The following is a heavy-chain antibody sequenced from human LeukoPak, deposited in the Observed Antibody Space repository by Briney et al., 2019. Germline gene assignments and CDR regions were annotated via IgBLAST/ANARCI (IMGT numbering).Heavy chain of an antibody. CDR2: VIPMFNTS. V-gene: IGHV1-69*13. CDR1: GGTFRNYI. Sequence: GASVKVSCKASGGTFRNYIFSWVRQAPGQGLEWMGGVIPMFNTSNYAQKFQGRVTIIADENTSTVYMELSSLRSEDTAVYYCAKVQNEVVPIAMRGWFDPWGQGTLVAVSS. D-gene: IGHD2-2*01. J-gene: IGHJ5*02. CDR3: AKVQNEVVPIAMRGWFDP.